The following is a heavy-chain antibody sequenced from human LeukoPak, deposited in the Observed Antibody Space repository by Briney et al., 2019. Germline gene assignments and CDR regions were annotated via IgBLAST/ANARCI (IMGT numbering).Heavy chain of an antibody. V-gene: IGHV3-7*03. CDR3: ARAFYSYFDY. Sequence: GGSLRLSCAASGLNSRSSWMSWIRQAPGKGQERVANINQDGSEKYYVDSVKGRFTISRDNAKNSLYLQMNSLRVEDTAVYYCARAFYSYFDYWGQGTLVVVST. D-gene: IGHD2/OR15-2a*01. CDR1: GLNSRSSW. J-gene: IGHJ4*02. CDR2: INQDGSEK.